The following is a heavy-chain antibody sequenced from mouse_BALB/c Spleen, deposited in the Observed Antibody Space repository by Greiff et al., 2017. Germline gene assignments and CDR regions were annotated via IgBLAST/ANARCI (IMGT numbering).Heavy chain of an antibody. Sequence: DVMLVESGGGLVQPGGSLKLSCAASGFTFSSYTMSWVRQTPEKRLEWVATISSGGSYTYYPDSVKGRFTISRDNAKNTLYLQMSSLKSEDTAMYYCTREKDGSTYWGQGTLVTVSA. CDR3: TREKDGSTY. CDR1: GFTFSSYT. CDR2: ISSGGSYT. D-gene: IGHD2-3*01. J-gene: IGHJ3*01. V-gene: IGHV5-6-4*01.